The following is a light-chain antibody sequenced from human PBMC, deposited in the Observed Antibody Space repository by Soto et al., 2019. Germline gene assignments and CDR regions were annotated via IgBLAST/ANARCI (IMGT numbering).Light chain of an antibody. CDR1: QSVSTTY. V-gene: IGKV3-20*01. J-gene: IGKJ3*01. Sequence: EIVLTQSPGTLSLSPGERATLSCRASQSVSTTYLAWYQQKPGQAPRLLIYGASSRATGVPDRFSGSGSGTDFTLTISRLEPEGFAVYYCQHYDNSPPRFTFGPGTRVDIK. CDR3: QHYDNSPPRFT. CDR2: GAS.